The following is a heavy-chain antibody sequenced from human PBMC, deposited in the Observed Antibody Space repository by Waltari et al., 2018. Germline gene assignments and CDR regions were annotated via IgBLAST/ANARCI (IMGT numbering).Heavy chain of an antibody. CDR3: AKDLGYRSGWAN. V-gene: IGHV3-30*02. Sequence: ASGFTFSSYGMHWVRQAPGKGLEWVAFIRYDGSNKYYADSVKGRFTISRDNSKNTLYLQMNSLRAEDTAVYYCAKDLGYRSGWANWGQGTMVTVSS. D-gene: IGHD6-19*01. CDR2: IRYDGSNK. CDR1: GFTFSSYG. J-gene: IGHJ3*01.